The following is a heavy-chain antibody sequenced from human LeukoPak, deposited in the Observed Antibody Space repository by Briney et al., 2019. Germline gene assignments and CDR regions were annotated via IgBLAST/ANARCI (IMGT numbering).Heavy chain of an antibody. CDR2: INHSGST. CDR1: GGSFSGYY. V-gene: IGHV4-34*01. D-gene: IGHD3-22*01. Sequence: SETLSLTCAVYGGSFSGYYWSWIRQPPGKGLEWIGGINHSGSTNYNPSLKSRVTISVDTSKNQFSLKLASVTAADTAVYYCARSITMIVVVITVFDYWGQGTLVTVSS. CDR3: ARSITMIVVVITVFDY. J-gene: IGHJ4*02.